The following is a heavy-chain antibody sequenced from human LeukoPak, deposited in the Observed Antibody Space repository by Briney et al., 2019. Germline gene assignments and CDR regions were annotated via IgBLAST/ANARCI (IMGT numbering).Heavy chain of an antibody. D-gene: IGHD5-24*01. Sequence: SETLSLTCTVSGGSINSSSYYWGWIRQPPGKGLEWIGSIFYSGSSYYNPSLKSRVTISVDTSKNQFSLKLNSVTAADTAVYYRARHQKHNSYYFDYWGQGTLVTVSS. V-gene: IGHV4-39*01. CDR2: IFYSGSS. J-gene: IGHJ4*02. CDR3: ARHQKHNSYYFDY. CDR1: GGSINSSSYY.